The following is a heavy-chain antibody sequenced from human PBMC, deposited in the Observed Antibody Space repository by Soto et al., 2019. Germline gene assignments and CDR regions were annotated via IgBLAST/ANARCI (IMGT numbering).Heavy chain of an antibody. CDR2: IRSKAYGGTT. J-gene: IGHJ4*02. CDR1: GFTFGDYA. V-gene: IGHV3-49*03. D-gene: IGHD3-10*01. CDR3: TRAYGSGVSGY. Sequence: GGSLRLSCTASGFTFGDYAMSWFRQAPGKGLEWVGFIRSKAYGGTTEYAASVKGRFTISRDDSKSIAYLQMNSLKTEDTAVYYCTRAYGSGVSGYWGQGTLVTVSS.